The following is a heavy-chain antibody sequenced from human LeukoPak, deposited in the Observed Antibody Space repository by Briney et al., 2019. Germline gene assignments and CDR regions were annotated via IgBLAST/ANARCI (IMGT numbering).Heavy chain of an antibody. CDR2: TKQDGSEK. V-gene: IGHV3-7*01. CDR1: GFTFSSYW. J-gene: IGHJ4*02. Sequence: GGSLRLSCAASGFTFSSYWMSWVRQAPGKGLEWVANTKQDGSEKYYVDSVKGRFTISRDNAKNSLYLQMNSLRAEDTAVYYCARDSTYYDILTGYSDYWGQGTLVTVSS. D-gene: IGHD3-9*01. CDR3: ARDSTYYDILTGYSDY.